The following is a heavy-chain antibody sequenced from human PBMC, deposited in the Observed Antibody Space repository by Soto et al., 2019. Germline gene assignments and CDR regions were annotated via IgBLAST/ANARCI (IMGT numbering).Heavy chain of an antibody. D-gene: IGHD1-7*01. J-gene: IGHJ6*02. V-gene: IGHV1-69*06. CDR2: IIPIFGTA. Sequence: GASVKVSCKASGYTFTGYYMHWVRQAPGQGLEWMGGIIPIFGTANYAQKFQGRVTITADKSTSTAYMELSSLRSEDTAVYYCARQTTRFSLGSFSRTYGMDVWGQGTTVTVSS. CDR1: GYTFTGYY. CDR3: ARQTTRFSLGSFSRTYGMDV.